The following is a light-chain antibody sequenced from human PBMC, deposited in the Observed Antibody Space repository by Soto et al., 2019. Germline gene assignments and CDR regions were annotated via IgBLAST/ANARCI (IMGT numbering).Light chain of an antibody. CDR1: CSDVGGYNY. V-gene: IGLV2-14*01. Sequence: QSALTQPASVSGSPGQSITISCTGTCSDVGGYNYVSWYQQHPGKAPKLMIYDVSNRPSGVSNRFSGSKSGNTASLTISGLQAEDEADYYCSSYTSSSTFVFGGGTKLTVL. CDR2: DVS. CDR3: SSYTSSSTFV. J-gene: IGLJ2*01.